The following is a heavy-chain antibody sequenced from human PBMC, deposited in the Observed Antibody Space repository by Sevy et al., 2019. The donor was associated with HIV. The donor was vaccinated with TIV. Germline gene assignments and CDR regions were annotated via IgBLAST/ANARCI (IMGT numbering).Heavy chain of an antibody. CDR2: IRSKAYGGTT. D-gene: IGHD2-15*01. J-gene: IGHJ4*02. CDR3: TRLKPTDRGYCSGGSCYLFDY. CDR1: GFTFGDYA. V-gene: IGHV3-49*03. Sequence: GGSLTLSCTASGFTFGDYAMSWFRQAPGKGLEWVGFIRSKAYGGTTEYAASVKGRFTISRDDSKSIAYLQMNSLKTEDTAVYYCTRLKPTDRGYCSGGSCYLFDYWGQGTLVTVSS.